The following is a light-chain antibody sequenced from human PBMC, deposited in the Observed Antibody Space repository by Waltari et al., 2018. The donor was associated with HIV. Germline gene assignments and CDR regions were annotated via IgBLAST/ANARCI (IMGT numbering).Light chain of an antibody. CDR3: QVWDSNNDVV. V-gene: IGLV3-21*04. CDR1: DIGTSS. J-gene: IGLJ2*01. Sequence: SYVLTQTPSVSVAPGKTATLTCEGSDIGTSSVHWYRQKPGQAPVLFMYYYSQRPSGIAERFSGSNSGNMATRTIGRVGVGDEADYYCQVWDSNNDVVFGRGTKLTVL. CDR2: YYS.